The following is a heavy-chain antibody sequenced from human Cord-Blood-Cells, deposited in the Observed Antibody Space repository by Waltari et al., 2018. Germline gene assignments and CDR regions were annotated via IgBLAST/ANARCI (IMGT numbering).Heavy chain of an antibody. D-gene: IGHD2-8*01. CDR1: GVSIRRGGYS. V-gene: IGHV4-30-2*01. CDR2: IYHSGST. Sequence: QLQLQESAPGLVKPSQPLSLPSAVSGVSIRRGGYSWRWIRQPPGKGLEWIGYIYHSGSTYYNPSLKSRVTISVDRSKNQFSLKLSSVTAADTAVYYCARGVSYGYYFDYWGQGTLVTVSS. J-gene: IGHJ4*02. CDR3: ARGVSYGYYFDY.